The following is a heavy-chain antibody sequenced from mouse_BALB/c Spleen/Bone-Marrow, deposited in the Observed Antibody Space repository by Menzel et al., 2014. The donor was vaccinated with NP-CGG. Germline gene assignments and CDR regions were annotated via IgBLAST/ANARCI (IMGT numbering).Heavy chain of an antibody. Sequence: EVNVVESGGGSVQPGGSLKLSCAASGFTFSDYYMYWVRQTPEKRLEWVAYISNGGGSTYYPDTIKGRFTVSRDNAKNTLFLQMSRLKSEDTAVYFCSTMITTPYALDYWGQGTSVTVSS. V-gene: IGHV5-12*01. CDR3: STMITTPYALDY. J-gene: IGHJ4*01. CDR2: ISNGGGST. CDR1: GFTFSDYY. D-gene: IGHD2-4*01.